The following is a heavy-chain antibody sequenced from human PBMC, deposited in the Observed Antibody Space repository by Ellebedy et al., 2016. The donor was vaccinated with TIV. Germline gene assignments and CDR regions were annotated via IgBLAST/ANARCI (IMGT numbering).Heavy chain of an antibody. D-gene: IGHD6-19*01. CDR3: VSVSGIGGQGL. J-gene: IGHJ4*02. CDR2: INGDGTHA. Sequence: GESLKISCAASGFTFGNFWMHWVRQAPGKGPVWVSRINGDGTHATYADSVRGRFTISRDNAKDTLFLQMNSLRAEDTAVYFCVSVSGIGGQGLWGQGTLVSVSS. V-gene: IGHV3-74*03. CDR1: GFTFGNFW.